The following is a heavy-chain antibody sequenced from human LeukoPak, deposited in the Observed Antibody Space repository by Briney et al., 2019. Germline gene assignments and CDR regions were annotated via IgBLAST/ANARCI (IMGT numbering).Heavy chain of an antibody. CDR1: GFTFSNFW. V-gene: IGHV3-69-1*01. CDR2: I. CDR3: VRKSYGDFLDYDYHLDV. D-gene: IGHD4-17*01. Sequence: GGSLRLSCAASGFTFSNFWMTWVRQAPGKGLEWVSSIKGRFTISRDNAKNSLYLQMNSLRVEDTAVYYCVRKSYGDFLDYDYHLDVWGKGTTVTVSS. J-gene: IGHJ6*03.